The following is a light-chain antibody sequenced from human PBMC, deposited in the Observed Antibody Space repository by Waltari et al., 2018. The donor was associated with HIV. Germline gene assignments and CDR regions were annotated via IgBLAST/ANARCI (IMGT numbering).Light chain of an antibody. Sequence: QSVLTQPPSVSAAPGQKVTISCSGSSSNIGNNFASWYQQLPGTAPKLLIYDNKKRPSGIPDRFSGSKSGTSATLGITGLQTGDEADYYCGTWDSSLSAGLFGGGTKLTVL. J-gene: IGLJ3*02. CDR1: SSNIGNNF. CDR3: GTWDSSLSAGL. CDR2: DNK. V-gene: IGLV1-51*01.